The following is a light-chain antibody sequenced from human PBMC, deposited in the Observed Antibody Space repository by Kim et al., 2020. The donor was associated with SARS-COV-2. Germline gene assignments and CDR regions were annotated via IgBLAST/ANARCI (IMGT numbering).Light chain of an antibody. Sequence: DIQMTQSPSSLSASVRDTVTITCRSSQNIYTYLNWYRHKPGKAPELLIYAASTLQSGVPARFSGAGSGTDFTLTISTLQREDFATYYCQQSYFTPQTFGQGTKVDIK. CDR2: AAS. CDR1: QNIYTY. CDR3: QQSYFTPQT. J-gene: IGKJ2*01. V-gene: IGKV1-39*01.